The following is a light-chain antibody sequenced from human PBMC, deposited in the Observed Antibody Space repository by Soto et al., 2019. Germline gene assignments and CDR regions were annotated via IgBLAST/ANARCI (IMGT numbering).Light chain of an antibody. Sequence: QPVLTQPASVSGSPGQSITISCTETSSAFGSYDLVSWYQQHPGKAPKLLIYEGTKRPSGVSSRFSGSKSGNTASLTISGLRAEDEADYYCCSNAGINTLVFGGGTKLTVL. V-gene: IGLV2-23*01. CDR2: EGT. J-gene: IGLJ2*01. CDR1: SSAFGSYDL. CDR3: CSNAGINTLV.